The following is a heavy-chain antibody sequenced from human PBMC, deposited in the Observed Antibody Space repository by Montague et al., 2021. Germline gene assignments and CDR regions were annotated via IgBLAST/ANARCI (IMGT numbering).Heavy chain of an antibody. CDR2: VYKRGDI. Sequence: SETLSLACSVSGDSISSYEYYWTWIRQPAGRGLEWIGRVYKRGDINTNPSLRSRLTLSVDTSKNHFSLTLTSVTAADTAVYFCARDSTVVEPWVGEHKGAFDIWSQGTMVTVSS. CDR3: ARDSTVVEPWVGEHKGAFDI. CDR1: GDSISSYEYY. D-gene: IGHD3-10*01. V-gene: IGHV4-4*07. J-gene: IGHJ3*02.